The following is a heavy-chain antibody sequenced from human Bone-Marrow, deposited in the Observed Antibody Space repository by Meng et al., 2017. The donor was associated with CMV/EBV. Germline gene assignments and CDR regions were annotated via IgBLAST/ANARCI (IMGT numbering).Heavy chain of an antibody. CDR2: IIPIFGTA. Sequence: SVKVSCKASGGTFSSYAISWVRQAPGQGLEWMGGIIPIFGTANYAQKFQGRVTITRNTSISTAYMELSSLRFEDTAVYYCARGPHYDFWSGYFGDWFDPWGQGTLVTVSS. CDR1: GGTFSSYA. CDR3: ARGPHYDFWSGYFGDWFDP. J-gene: IGHJ5*02. V-gene: IGHV1-69*05. D-gene: IGHD3-3*01.